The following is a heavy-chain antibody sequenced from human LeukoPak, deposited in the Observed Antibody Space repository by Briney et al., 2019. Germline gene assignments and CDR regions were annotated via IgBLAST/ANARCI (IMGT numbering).Heavy chain of an antibody. J-gene: IGHJ3*02. V-gene: IGHV3-48*01. CDR2: ISSSSSTI. D-gene: IGHD1-26*01. CDR1: GFTFSSYS. Sequence: GGSLRLSCAASGFTFSSYSMNWVRQAPGKGLEWASYISSSSSTIYYADSVKGRFTISRDNAKNSLYLQMNSLRAEDTAVYYCARDKKRIVGATVVAFDIWGQGTMVTVSS. CDR3: ARDKKRIVGATVVAFDI.